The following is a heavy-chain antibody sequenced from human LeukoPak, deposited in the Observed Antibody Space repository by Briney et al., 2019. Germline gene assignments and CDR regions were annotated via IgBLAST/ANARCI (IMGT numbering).Heavy chain of an antibody. Sequence: PGGSLRLSCAASGFTFSSYSMNWVRQAPGKGLEWVSYISSTNATIYYADSVKGRFTISRDNAKNSLDLQMNSLRDEDTAVYYCVRGEREITMKLVVILDFDIWGQGTAVTVSS. CDR2: ISSTNATI. CDR3: VRGEREITMKLVVILDFDI. J-gene: IGHJ3*02. D-gene: IGHD3-22*01. V-gene: IGHV3-48*02. CDR1: GFTFSSYS.